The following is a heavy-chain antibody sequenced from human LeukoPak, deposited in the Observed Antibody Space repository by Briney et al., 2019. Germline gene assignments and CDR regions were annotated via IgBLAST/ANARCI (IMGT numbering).Heavy chain of an antibody. CDR2: IFYGGST. CDR3: ARHGRNSGAPNY. D-gene: IGHD6-19*01. CDR1: GGSITSYY. J-gene: IGHJ4*02. Sequence: PSETLSLTCTVSGGSITSYYWSWIRQPPGKGLEWVGYIFYGGSTNYNPSLKSRVTISVDTSKNQFSLNLSSVTAADTAMYYCARHGRNSGAPNYWGQGTLVTVSS. V-gene: IGHV4-59*08.